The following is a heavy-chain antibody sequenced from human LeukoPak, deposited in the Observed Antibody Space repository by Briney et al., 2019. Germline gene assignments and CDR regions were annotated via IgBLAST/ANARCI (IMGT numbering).Heavy chain of an antibody. J-gene: IGHJ6*03. Sequence: ASVKVSCKASGYTFTSYDINWVRQATGQGLEWMGWMNPNSGNTGHAQKFQGRVTITRNTSISTAYMELSSLRSEDTAVYYCARGARPYYYYYYMDVWGKGTTVTVSS. CDR2: MNPNSGNT. V-gene: IGHV1-8*03. CDR1: GYTFTSYD. D-gene: IGHD6-6*01. CDR3: ARGARPYYYYYYMDV.